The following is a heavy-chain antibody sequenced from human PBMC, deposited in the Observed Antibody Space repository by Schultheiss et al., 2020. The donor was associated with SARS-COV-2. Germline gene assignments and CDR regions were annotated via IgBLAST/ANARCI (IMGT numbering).Heavy chain of an antibody. CDR3: ARSRVGGSYLYNWFDP. Sequence: ASVKVSCKASGYTFTSYGISWVRQAPGQGLEWMGWISAYNGNTNYAQKLQGRVTMTRDTSTSTVYMELSSLRSEDTAVYYCARSRVGGSYLYNWFDPWGQGTLVTVSS. J-gene: IGHJ5*02. CDR1: GYTFTSYG. D-gene: IGHD1-26*01. V-gene: IGHV1-18*01. CDR2: ISAYNGNT.